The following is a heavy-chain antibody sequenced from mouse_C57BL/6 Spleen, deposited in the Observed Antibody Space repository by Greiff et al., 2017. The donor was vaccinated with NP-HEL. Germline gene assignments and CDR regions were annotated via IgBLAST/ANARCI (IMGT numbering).Heavy chain of an antibody. CDR1: GYSFTSYY. CDR2: IYPGSGNT. J-gene: IGHJ2*01. CDR3: ARTDYGNGDY. V-gene: IGHV1-66*01. D-gene: IGHD2-1*01. Sequence: QVQLKQSGPELVKPGASVKISCKASGYSFTSYYIHWVKQRPGQGLEWIGWIYPGSGNTKYNEKFKGKATLTADTSSSTAYMQLSSLTSEDSAVYYCARTDYGNGDYWGQGTTLTVSS.